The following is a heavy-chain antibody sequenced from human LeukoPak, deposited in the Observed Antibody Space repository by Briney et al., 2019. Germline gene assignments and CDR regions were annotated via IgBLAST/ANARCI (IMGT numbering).Heavy chain of an antibody. CDR3: ARVVEQQPFDY. J-gene: IGHJ4*02. D-gene: IGHD6-13*01. Sequence: SVKVSCKVSGYTLTELSMHWVRQAPGQGLEWMGGIIPIFGTANYARKFQGRVTITADESTSTAYMELSSLRSEDTAVYYCARVVEQQPFDYWGQGTLVTVSS. V-gene: IGHV1-69*13. CDR1: GYTLTELS. CDR2: IIPIFGTA.